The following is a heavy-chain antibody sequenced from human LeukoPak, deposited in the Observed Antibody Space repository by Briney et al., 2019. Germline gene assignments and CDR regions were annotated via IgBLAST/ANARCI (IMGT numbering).Heavy chain of an antibody. CDR2: ITSSSSYSSYI. CDR3: ARAPYGSGTYWYFDL. Sequence: PGGSLILSCAASGFTFSSYNMNWVRQAPGKGLEWVSSITSSSSYSSYIYYPDSVRGRFTISRDNAKNSLYLQMNSLRAEDTAVYYCARAPYGSGTYWYFDLWGRGTLVTVSS. D-gene: IGHD3-10*01. J-gene: IGHJ2*01. V-gene: IGHV3-21*01. CDR1: GFTFSSYN.